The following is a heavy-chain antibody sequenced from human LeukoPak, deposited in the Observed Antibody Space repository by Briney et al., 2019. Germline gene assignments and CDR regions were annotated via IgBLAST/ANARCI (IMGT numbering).Heavy chain of an antibody. Sequence: PGGSLRLSCAASGFTFSSYSMNWVRQAPGKGLEWVSYISSSSSTIYYADSVKGRFTISRDNAKNSLYLQMNSLRAEDTAVYYCARAPNPYGSGSYYIDWGQGTLVTVSS. CDR1: GFTFSSYS. CDR3: ARAPNPYGSGSYYID. V-gene: IGHV3-48*04. D-gene: IGHD3-10*01. CDR2: ISSSSSTI. J-gene: IGHJ4*02.